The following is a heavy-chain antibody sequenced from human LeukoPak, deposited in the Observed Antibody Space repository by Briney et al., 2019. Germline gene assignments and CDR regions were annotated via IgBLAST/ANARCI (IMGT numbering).Heavy chain of an antibody. J-gene: IGHJ4*02. D-gene: IGHD3-3*01. CDR2: ISGSGGST. CDR3: AKALGDFWSGYYSRVVLLFDY. CDR1: GFTFSSYA. Sequence: PGGSLRLSCAASGFTFSSYAMSWVRQAPGKGLEWVSAISGSGGSTYYADSVKGRFTISRDNSKNTLYLQMNSLRAEDTAVYYCAKALGDFWSGYYSRVVLLFDYWGQGTLVAVSS. V-gene: IGHV3-23*01.